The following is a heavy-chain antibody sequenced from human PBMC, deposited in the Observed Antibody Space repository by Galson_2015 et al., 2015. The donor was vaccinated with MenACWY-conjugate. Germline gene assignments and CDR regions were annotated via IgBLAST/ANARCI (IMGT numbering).Heavy chain of an antibody. Sequence: SCKASGGTFSSYAISWVRQAPGQGLEWMGGIIPIFGTANYAQKFQGRVTITADESTSTAYMELSSLRSEDTAVYYGARDLRFEQWELPRGDYWGQGTLVTVSS. CDR3: ARDLRFEQWELPRGDY. CDR2: IIPIFGTA. V-gene: IGHV1-69*01. D-gene: IGHD1-26*01. CDR1: GGTFSSYA. J-gene: IGHJ4*02.